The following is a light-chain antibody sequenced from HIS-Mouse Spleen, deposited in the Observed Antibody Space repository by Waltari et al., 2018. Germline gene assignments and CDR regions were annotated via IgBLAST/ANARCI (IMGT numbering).Light chain of an antibody. CDR3: AAWDDSLSGPV. V-gene: IGLV1-47*01. CDR2: RNN. Sequence: QSVLTQPPSASGTPGQRVTISCSGSSSTLGSNYVSCYQQLPGTAPKLLIYRNNPRPSGVPDRFSGSKSGTSASLAISGLRSEDEADYYCAAWDDSLSGPVFGGGTKLTVL. CDR1: SSTLGSNY. J-gene: IGLJ3*02.